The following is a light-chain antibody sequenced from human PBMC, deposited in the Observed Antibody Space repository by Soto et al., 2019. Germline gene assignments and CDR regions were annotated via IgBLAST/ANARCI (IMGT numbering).Light chain of an antibody. CDR1: QSLRSY. Sequence: EIVLTQSPATLSLSPGERATLSCRASQSLRSYLAWYQQKSGQSPRLLIYDVSIRATGVPARFSATGSETDFTLTISGLQSEDSAVYFCQQYNNWPFSFGQGTRLEIK. V-gene: IGKV3-11*01. J-gene: IGKJ5*01. CDR2: DVS. CDR3: QQYNNWPFS.